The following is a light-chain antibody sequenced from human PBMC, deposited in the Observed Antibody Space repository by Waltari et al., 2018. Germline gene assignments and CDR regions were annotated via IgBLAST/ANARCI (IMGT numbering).Light chain of an antibody. CDR2: KAF. CDR3: QQYNFYSLT. V-gene: IGKV1-5*03. Sequence: DIQMNQSPSTLSASVGDRVTITCRASQSIRSDLDWSQQKPGTAPKLLNYKAFTLERGVPSRFSRSGSGTEFTLTISILQPDDFATYYCQQYNFYSLTFGQGTKVDI. CDR1: QSIRSD. J-gene: IGKJ1*01.